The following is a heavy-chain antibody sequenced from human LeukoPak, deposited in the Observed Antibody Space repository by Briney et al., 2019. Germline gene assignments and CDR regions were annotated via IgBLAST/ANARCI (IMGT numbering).Heavy chain of an antibody. CDR3: AKTAGLHYYYMDV. J-gene: IGHJ6*03. V-gene: IGHV3-23*01. CDR1: GFTFSSYG. CDR2: ISGSGGNT. Sequence: GGSLRLSCAASGFTFSSYGMNWVRQAPGKGLEWVSVISGSGGNTYYADSVKGRFTISRDNSKNTLYLQMNSLRAEDTAVYYCAKTAGLHYYYMDVWGKGTTVTISS.